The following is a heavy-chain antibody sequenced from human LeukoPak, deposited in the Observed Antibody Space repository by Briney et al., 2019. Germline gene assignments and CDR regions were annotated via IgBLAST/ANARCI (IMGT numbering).Heavy chain of an antibody. D-gene: IGHD3-16*01. Sequence: PGGSLRLSCAASGFTFSNYWMHWVRQAPGKGLEWVSRINERATIISYADSVKSRFTISRENARNTLYLQMNSLTAEDTAVYYCVRDLILVWTPGDGFDHWGQGTLVTVSS. CDR1: GFTFSNYW. J-gene: IGHJ4*02. CDR3: VRDLILVWTPGDGFDH. CDR2: INERATII. V-gene: IGHV3-74*01.